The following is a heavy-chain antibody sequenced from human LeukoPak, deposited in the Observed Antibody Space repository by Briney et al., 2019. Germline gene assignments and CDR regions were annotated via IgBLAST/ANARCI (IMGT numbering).Heavy chain of an antibody. CDR3: ATTIGYYYDGALY. CDR1: GGSISSSSYY. J-gene: IGHJ4*02. CDR2: ISHGGNT. D-gene: IGHD3-22*01. V-gene: IGHV4-39*01. Sequence: SETLSLTCTVSGGSISSSSYYWGWIRQPPGKGLDWIGSISHGGNTYYNPSLKSRVTISVDTSKNQFSLKLSSVTAADTAVYYCATTIGYYYDGALYWGQGTLVTVSS.